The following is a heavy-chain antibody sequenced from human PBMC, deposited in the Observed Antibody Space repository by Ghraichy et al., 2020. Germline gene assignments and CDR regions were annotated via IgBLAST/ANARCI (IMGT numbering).Heavy chain of an antibody. Sequence: GGSLRLSCAASGFGISTYWMSWVRQAPGKGLEWVASINQDESEKYYVDSVRGRFTISRDNAENSLSLQMNSLRAEDTAVYYCTRYCSGRVCRSQLNPWYYWGPGTLVTVSS. CDR2: INQDESEK. J-gene: IGHJ4*02. CDR3: TRYCSGRVCRSQLNPWYY. CDR1: GFGISTYW. V-gene: IGHV3-7*03. D-gene: IGHD2-8*02.